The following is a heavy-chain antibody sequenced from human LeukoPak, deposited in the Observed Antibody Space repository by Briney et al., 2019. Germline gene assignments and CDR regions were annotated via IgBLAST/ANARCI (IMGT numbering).Heavy chain of an antibody. CDR1: GFTFSSYA. V-gene: IGHV3-30*04. CDR2: ISYDGSNK. Sequence: QPGGSLRLSCAASGFTFSSYAMHWVRQAPGKGLEWVAVISYDGSNKYYADSVKGRFTISRDNSKNTLYLQMNSLRAEDTAVYYCAKGSARFLEWLLYSYYGMDVWGQGTTVTVSS. J-gene: IGHJ6*02. CDR3: AKGSARFLEWLLYSYYGMDV. D-gene: IGHD3-3*01.